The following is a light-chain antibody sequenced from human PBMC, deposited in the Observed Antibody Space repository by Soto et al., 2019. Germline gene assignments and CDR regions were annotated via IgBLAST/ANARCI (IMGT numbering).Light chain of an antibody. Sequence: DIQMTLSPSSLSASVGDRVTITCRASQSISNYLNWYQQRPGKAPNLLIYAASSMISGVPSRFSGSGSGTDFTLTITSLRPEDFATYYCQQSYHTSWTLGQGTKVDIK. V-gene: IGKV1-39*01. CDR3: QQSYHTSWT. CDR2: AAS. CDR1: QSISNY. J-gene: IGKJ1*01.